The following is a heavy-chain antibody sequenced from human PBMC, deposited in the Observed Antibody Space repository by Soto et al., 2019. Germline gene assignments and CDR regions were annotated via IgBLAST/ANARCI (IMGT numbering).Heavy chain of an antibody. CDR3: AKDQVVRGVIFWFDP. Sequence: EVQLLESGGGLVQPGGSLRLSCAASGFTFSSYAMSWVRQAPGKGLEGVSAISGSGGSTYYADSVKGRFTISRDNSKNTLYLQMNSLRAEDTAVYYCAKDQVVRGVIFWFDPWGQGTLVTVSS. CDR1: GFTFSSYA. D-gene: IGHD3-10*01. V-gene: IGHV3-23*01. CDR2: ISGSGGST. J-gene: IGHJ5*02.